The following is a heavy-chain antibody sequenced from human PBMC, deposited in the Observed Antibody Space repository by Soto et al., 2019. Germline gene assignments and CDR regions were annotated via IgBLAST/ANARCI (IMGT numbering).Heavy chain of an antibody. J-gene: IGHJ3*02. CDR3: ARAVPAAMRGGDAFDI. CDR2: IYYSGST. CDR1: GGSISSYY. V-gene: IGHV4-59*01. D-gene: IGHD2-2*01. Sequence: SETLSLTCTVSGGSISSYYWSWIRQPPGKGLEWIGYIYYSGSTNYNPSLKSRVTISVDTSKNQFSLKLSSVTAADTAVYYCARAVPAAMRGGDAFDIWGQGTMVTVS.